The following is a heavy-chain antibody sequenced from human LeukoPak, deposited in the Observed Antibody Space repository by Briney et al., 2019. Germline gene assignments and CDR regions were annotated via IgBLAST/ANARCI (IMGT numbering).Heavy chain of an antibody. Sequence: ASVKVSCKASGYTFTTYYMHWVRQAPGQGLEWMGWINPNSGGTNYAQKFQGRVTMTRDTSISTAYMELSRLRSDDTAVYYCARAGPYCSGGSCYYTVYYYYYMDVWGKGTTVTVSS. J-gene: IGHJ6*03. CDR3: ARAGPYCSGGSCYYTVYYYYYMDV. D-gene: IGHD2-15*01. CDR2: INPNSGGT. V-gene: IGHV1-2*02. CDR1: GYTFTTYY.